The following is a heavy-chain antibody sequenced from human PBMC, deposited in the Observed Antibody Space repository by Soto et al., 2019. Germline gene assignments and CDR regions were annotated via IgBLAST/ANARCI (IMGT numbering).Heavy chain of an antibody. D-gene: IGHD3-3*01. CDR1: GFTFSSYW. CDR3: ARVANYDFWSGYYGSSYYFDY. Sequence: GGSLRLSCAASGFTFSSYWMSWVRQAPGKGLEWVANIKQDGSEKYYVDSVKGRFTISRDNAKNSLYLQMNSLRAEDTAVYYCARVANYDFWSGYYGSSYYFDYWGQGTLVTVSS. CDR2: IKQDGSEK. J-gene: IGHJ4*02. V-gene: IGHV3-7*01.